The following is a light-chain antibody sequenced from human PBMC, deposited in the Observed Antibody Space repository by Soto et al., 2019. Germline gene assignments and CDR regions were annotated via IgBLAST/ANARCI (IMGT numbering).Light chain of an antibody. Sequence: QSALTQPASVSGSPGQSITISCTGTSSDVGGYKFVSWYQQQPGKAPKLMIYDVSNRPSGVSNRFSGSKSGNTASLTISGLQVEDEADYYCSSYTSSSTLVFGGGTKVTVL. CDR1: SSDVGGYKF. CDR2: DVS. J-gene: IGLJ3*02. V-gene: IGLV2-14*03. CDR3: SSYTSSSTLV.